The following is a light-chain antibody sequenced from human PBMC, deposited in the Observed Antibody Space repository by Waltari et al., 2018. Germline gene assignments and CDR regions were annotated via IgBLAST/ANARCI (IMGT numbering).Light chain of an antibody. V-gene: IGLV3-25*03. J-gene: IGLJ2*01. CDR1: TLPKQF. CDR3: QSADNSGTPVV. CDR2: KDS. Sequence: SYDLTQPPSVSVSPGQTARITCSGNTLPKQFAYWYQQKPGQAPVLMIYKDSERPSGIPERFSGSSSGTTVMLTISGVQAEDEADYYCQSADNSGTPVVFSGGTKLTVL.